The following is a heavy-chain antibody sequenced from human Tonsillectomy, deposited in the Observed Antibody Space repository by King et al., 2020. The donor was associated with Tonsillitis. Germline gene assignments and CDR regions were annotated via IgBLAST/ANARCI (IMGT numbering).Heavy chain of an antibody. V-gene: IGHV3-7*03. CDR3: VRDTGYYYYMDV. Sequence: VQLVESGGGLVQPGGSLRLSCAASGFTFSSYWMTWVRQAPGKGLEWVANIKQDGSEKYYVDSVKGRFAISRDDAKNSLYLQMNSLRAEDTAVYYCVRDTGYYYYMDVWGKGTTVTVSS. CDR2: IKQDGSEK. D-gene: IGHD1-14*01. J-gene: IGHJ6*03. CDR1: GFTFSSYW.